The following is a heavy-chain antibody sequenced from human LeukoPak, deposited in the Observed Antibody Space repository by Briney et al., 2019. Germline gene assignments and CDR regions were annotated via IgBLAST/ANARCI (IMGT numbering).Heavy chain of an antibody. J-gene: IGHJ3*02. CDR1: GFTFSNYW. CDR2: INQDGSEK. V-gene: IGHV3-7*01. CDR3: ARDTYCSSSSCYDVSDI. D-gene: IGHD2-2*01. Sequence: GGSLRLSCAASGFTFSNYWMSWVRQVPGKGPEWVANINQDGSEKYYADSVKGRFTISRDNAKNSLYLQMNSLRAEDTAVYYCARDTYCSSSSCYDVSDIWGQGTMVTVSS.